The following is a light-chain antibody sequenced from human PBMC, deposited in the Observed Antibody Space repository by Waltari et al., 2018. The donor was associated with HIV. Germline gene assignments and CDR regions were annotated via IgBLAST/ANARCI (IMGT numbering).Light chain of an antibody. J-gene: IGLJ2*01. CDR1: SAQSISA. CDR3: QTWGAGIVV. Sequence: QLVLTQSPSASASLGASVKLTCTLSSAQSISAIAWHQQQPEQGPRYVMKLNSDGSPRKGDGIPDRFSGSASGAERYLTISNVQSEDEGTYYCQTWGAGIVVFGGGTRLSVL. CDR2: LNSDGSP. V-gene: IGLV4-69*01.